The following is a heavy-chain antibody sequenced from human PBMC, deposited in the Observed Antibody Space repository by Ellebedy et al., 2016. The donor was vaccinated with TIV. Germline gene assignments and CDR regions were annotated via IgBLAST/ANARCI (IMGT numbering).Heavy chain of an antibody. J-gene: IGHJ5*02. D-gene: IGHD1-14*01. Sequence: SETLSLXCSVSGGSISSGRFYWNWIRQPAGKGLEWLGRIYTTGGVDYNPSLKGRITMSIDTSKNQLSLRLTPVTAADTAVYYCARGRGINGTTHHFGFDPWGQGTLVTVSS. CDR1: GGSISSGRFY. CDR2: IYTTGGV. CDR3: ARGRGINGTTHHFGFDP. V-gene: IGHV4-61*02.